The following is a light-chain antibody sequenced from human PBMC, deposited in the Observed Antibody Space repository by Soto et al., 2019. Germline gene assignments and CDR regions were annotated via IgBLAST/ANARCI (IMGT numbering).Light chain of an antibody. V-gene: IGKV1-39*01. CDR1: QSISSY. CDR3: LQDHDDSWT. CDR2: AAS. Sequence: DIQMTQSPSSLSASVGDRVTITCRASQSISSYLNWYQQKPGKAPTLLIYAASNLQSGVPSRFRGSRSGTEFTLTVSSLQPEDFATYYCLQDHDDSWTFGQGTKVDIK. J-gene: IGKJ1*01.